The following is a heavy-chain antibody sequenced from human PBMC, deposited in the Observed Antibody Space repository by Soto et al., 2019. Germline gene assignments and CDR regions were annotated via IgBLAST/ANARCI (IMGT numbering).Heavy chain of an antibody. CDR2: IYSGGST. CDR1: GFTVSSNH. J-gene: IGHJ4*02. Sequence: GGSLRLSCAASGFTVSSNHMSWVRQAPGKGLEWVSIIYSGGSTYYADSVKGRFTISRDNSKNTVYLQMNSLRAEDTAVYYCARDRLRSSTWYLYFDYWGQGTLVTVSS. CDR3: ARDRLRSSTWYLYFDY. D-gene: IGHD6-13*01. V-gene: IGHV3-53*01.